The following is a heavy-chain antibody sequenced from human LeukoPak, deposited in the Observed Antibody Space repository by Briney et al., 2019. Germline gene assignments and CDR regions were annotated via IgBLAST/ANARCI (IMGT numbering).Heavy chain of an antibody. D-gene: IGHD2-2*01. Sequence: SETLSLTCAVYGGSFSGYYWSWIRQPPGKGLEWIGEINHSGSTNYNPSLKSRVTISVDTSKNQFSLKLSSVTAADTAVYYCARGFIVVVPAAIVSPPYMDVWGKGTMVTVSS. V-gene: IGHV4-34*01. J-gene: IGHJ6*03. CDR2: INHSGST. CDR3: ARGFIVVVPAAIVSPPYMDV. CDR1: GGSFSGYY.